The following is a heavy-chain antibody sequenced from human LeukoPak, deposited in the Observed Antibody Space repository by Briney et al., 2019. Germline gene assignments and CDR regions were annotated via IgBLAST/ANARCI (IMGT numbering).Heavy chain of an antibody. J-gene: IGHJ4*02. V-gene: IGHV4-34*01. D-gene: IGHD3-22*01. CDR1: GGSFSGYY. CDR3: ARGGWAYYDSSGTRTPVDY. Sequence: SETLSLTCAVYGGSFSGYYWSWIRQPPGKGLEWIGEINHSGSTNYNPSLKSRVTISVDTSKNQFSLKLSSVTAADTAVYYCARGGWAYYDSSGTRTPVDYWGQGTLVTVSS. CDR2: INHSGST.